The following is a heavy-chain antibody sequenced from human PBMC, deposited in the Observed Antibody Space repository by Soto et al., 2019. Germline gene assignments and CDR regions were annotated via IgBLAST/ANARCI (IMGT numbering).Heavy chain of an antibody. CDR2: ISAYNGNT. Sequence: ASVKVSCKASGYTFTSYGISWVRQAPGQGLEWMGWISAYNGNTNYAQKLQGRVTMTTDTSTSTAYMELRSLRSDDTAVYYCAMDTMVRGFYYFDYWGQGTLVTVSS. V-gene: IGHV1-18*01. D-gene: IGHD3-10*01. CDR1: GYTFTSYG. CDR3: AMDTMVRGFYYFDY. J-gene: IGHJ4*02.